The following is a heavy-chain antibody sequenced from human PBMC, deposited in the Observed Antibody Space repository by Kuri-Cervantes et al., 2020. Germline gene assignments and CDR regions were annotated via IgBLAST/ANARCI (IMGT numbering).Heavy chain of an antibody. CDR2: ISGSGGSR. Sequence: LSLTCAASGFTFDDYGMSWVRQAPGKGLEWVSGISGSGGSRYYADSVKGGFTISRDNFKNTLYLQMNSLRAEDTAVYYCARVRRGYVVTYYYYYMDVWGKGTTVTVSS. D-gene: IGHD2-21*02. CDR3: ARVRRGYVVTYYYYYMDV. V-gene: IGHV3-23*01. J-gene: IGHJ6*03. CDR1: GFTFDDYG.